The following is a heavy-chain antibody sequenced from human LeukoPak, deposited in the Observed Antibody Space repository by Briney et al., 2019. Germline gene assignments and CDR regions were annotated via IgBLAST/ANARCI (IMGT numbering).Heavy chain of an antibody. CDR1: GFTFSDYY. J-gene: IGHJ4*02. Sequence: GGSLRVSCAASGFTFSDYYMSWVRQAPGKGLEWVSYISGSSGYTKYADSVKGRFTISRDNAKNSLYLQVNSLRAEDTAVYYCARGTGTTAYFDYWGQGTLVTVSS. CDR3: ARGTGTTAYFDY. V-gene: IGHV3-11*06. CDR2: ISGSSGYT. D-gene: IGHD1-1*01.